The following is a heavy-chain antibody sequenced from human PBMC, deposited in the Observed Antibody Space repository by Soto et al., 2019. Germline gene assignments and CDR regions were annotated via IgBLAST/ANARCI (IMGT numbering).Heavy chain of an antibody. J-gene: IGHJ4*02. CDR2: IIPISGAA. D-gene: IGHD1-20*01. CDR1: GGTFSNYV. V-gene: IGHV1-69*06. Sequence: QVQLVQSGAEVKKPGSSVKVSCKASGGTFSNYVVNWVRQAPGQGLEWMGRIIPISGAANYAQKFQGRVTITAEKSTSTSYMELSSLRSEDTAVYYCARDMTITVVPYFDFWGQGTLVTVSS. CDR3: ARDMTITVVPYFDF.